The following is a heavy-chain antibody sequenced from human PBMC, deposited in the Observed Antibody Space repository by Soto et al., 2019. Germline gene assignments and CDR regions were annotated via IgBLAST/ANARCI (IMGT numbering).Heavy chain of an antibody. CDR2: IVVGSGNT. D-gene: IGHD3-22*01. CDR3: AAGGDYYDSSGRPYYYYYGMDV. J-gene: IGHJ6*02. V-gene: IGHV1-58*01. Sequence: GASVKVSCKASGFTFTSSAVQWVRQARGQRLEWIGWIVVGSGNTNYAQKFQERVTITRDMSTSTAYMELSSLRSEDTAVYYCAAGGDYYDSSGRPYYYYYGMDVWG. CDR1: GFTFTSSA.